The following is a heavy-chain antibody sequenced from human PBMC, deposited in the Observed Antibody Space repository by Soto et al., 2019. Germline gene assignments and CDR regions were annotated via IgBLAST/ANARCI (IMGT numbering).Heavy chain of an antibody. J-gene: IGHJ4*02. Sequence: EAQLVESGGGLVQPGGSLRLSCAASGFTFSTNWMHWVRQAPGKGLVWVARIDGDGSRISYADSVKGRFTISRDNAKNSLYLEMNSLRAEVTAVYYCVGREGYDWWGLFDYWGQGLLVTVSS. D-gene: IGHD5-12*01. CDR2: IDGDGSRI. CDR1: GFTFSTNW. V-gene: IGHV3-74*01. CDR3: VGREGYDWWGLFDY.